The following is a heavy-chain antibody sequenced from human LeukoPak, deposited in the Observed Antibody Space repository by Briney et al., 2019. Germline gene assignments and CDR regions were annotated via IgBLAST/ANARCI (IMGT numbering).Heavy chain of an antibody. CDR3: ARDRIWYDSGLDI. J-gene: IGHJ3*02. D-gene: IGHD3-22*01. CDR2: ISYDGSNK. CDR1: GFTFSTYG. Sequence: GGSLRLSCAASGFTFSTYGMHWVRQAPGKGLEWVAVISYDGSNKYYADSVKGRFTISRDNSNNTLYLQMNSLRAEDTAVYYCARDRIWYDSGLDIWGQGTMVTVSS. V-gene: IGHV3-30*03.